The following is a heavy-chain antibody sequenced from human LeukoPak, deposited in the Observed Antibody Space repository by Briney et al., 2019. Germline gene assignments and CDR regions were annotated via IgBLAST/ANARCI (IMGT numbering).Heavy chain of an antibody. CDR2: MYHAGNT. D-gene: IGHD2-15*01. V-gene: IGHV4-38-2*01. Sequence: SDTLSLTRSVSGYSISSGYHWGWVRQPPGKGLEWVGSMYHAGNTYYNPSLKSRVTLSIDTSMNQFSLILTAVTAPDTSVYYCARTRYCSGETCFSRELLDTWSQGTLVTVSS. CDR3: ARTRYCSGETCFSRELLDT. CDR1: GYSISSGYH. J-gene: IGHJ5*02.